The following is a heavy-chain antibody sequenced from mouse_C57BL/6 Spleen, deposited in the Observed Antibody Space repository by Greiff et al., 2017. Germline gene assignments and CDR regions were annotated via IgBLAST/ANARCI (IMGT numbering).Heavy chain of an antibody. CDR1: GFSLTSYG. D-gene: IGHD3-2*02. CDR3: GKHEGTAQATD. V-gene: IGHV2-9*01. J-gene: IGHJ4*01. CDR2: IWGGGCT. Sequence: QVQLKQSGPGLVAPSQCLSITCTVSGFSLTSYGVDWVRQPPGKGLEWLGVIWGGGCTNYDSALISRLSISKYNTKSQVFLKMNSLQTDDTAMYYCGKHEGTAQATDWGQGTTVSVSS.